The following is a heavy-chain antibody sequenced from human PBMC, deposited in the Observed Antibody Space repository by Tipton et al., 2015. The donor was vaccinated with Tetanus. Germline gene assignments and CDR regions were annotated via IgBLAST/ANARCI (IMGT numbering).Heavy chain of an antibody. CDR2: IYQTGTT. J-gene: IGHJ4*02. CDR3: VRELISWTVVFINGFDQ. D-gene: IGHD3-22*01. CDR1: GASFSSGDYY. V-gene: IGHV4-30-4*01. Sequence: TLSLTCTVSGASFSSGDYYWSWIRKPPGKDLEWIGYIYQTGTTYYNPSLKGRVTISMDRSNTQFSLRLDSLTAADTAVYYCVRELISWTVVFINGFDQRGQGTLVTVSS.